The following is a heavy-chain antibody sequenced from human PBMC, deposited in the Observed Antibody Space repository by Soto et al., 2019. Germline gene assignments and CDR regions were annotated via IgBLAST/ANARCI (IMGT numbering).Heavy chain of an antibody. CDR2: IIPICGTA. Sequence: ASVKVSCKASGGTFSSYAISWVRQAPGQGLEWMGGIIPICGTANYAQKFQGRVTITEDESTSTAYMELSSLRSEDTAVYYCARVRGSSPDDAFDIWGQGTMVTVS. CDR3: ARVRGSSPDDAFDI. V-gene: IGHV1-69*13. CDR1: GGTFSSYA. J-gene: IGHJ3*02. D-gene: IGHD1-26*01.